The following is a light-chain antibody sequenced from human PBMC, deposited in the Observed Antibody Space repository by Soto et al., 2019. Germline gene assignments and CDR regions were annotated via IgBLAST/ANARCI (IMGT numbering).Light chain of an antibody. V-gene: IGKV1-5*01. CDR3: QQYDSYSRT. CDR1: QSINTW. J-gene: IGKJ4*02. Sequence: DIQMTQSPSTLSASVGDRVTVTCRARQSINTWLAWYQQKPGKAPKLLIYDASSLQSGVPSRFTGRGSGTEFTLTISSLQPDDFATYYCQQYDSYSRTFGEGTKVETK. CDR2: DAS.